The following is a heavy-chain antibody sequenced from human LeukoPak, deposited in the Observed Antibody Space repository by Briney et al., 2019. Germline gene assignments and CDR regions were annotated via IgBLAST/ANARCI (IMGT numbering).Heavy chain of an antibody. D-gene: IGHD3-10*01. CDR1: GGSISTGDYS. V-gene: IGHV4-30-2*06. J-gene: IGHJ4*02. Sequence: SETLSLTCAVSGGSISTGDYSWSWIRQSPGKGLEWIGYIYHSGTTYYNPSLKSRVTISVDRSKNQFSLKLSSVTAADTAVYYCAREMRSPRGGFDYWDQGTLVTVSS. CDR3: AREMRSPRGGFDY. CDR2: IYHSGTT.